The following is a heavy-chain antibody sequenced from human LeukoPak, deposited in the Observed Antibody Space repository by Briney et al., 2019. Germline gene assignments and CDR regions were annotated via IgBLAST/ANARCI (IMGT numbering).Heavy chain of an antibody. J-gene: IGHJ4*02. CDR3: ARRRYCSGGSCYFEGRYFDY. Sequence: SETLSLTCAVYGGSFSGYYWSWIRQPPGKGLEWIGEINHSGSTNYNPSLKSRVTISVDTSKNQFSLKLSSVTAADTAVYYCARRRYCSGGSCYFEGRYFDYWGQGTLVTVSS. V-gene: IGHV4-34*01. D-gene: IGHD2-15*01. CDR2: INHSGST. CDR1: GGSFSGYY.